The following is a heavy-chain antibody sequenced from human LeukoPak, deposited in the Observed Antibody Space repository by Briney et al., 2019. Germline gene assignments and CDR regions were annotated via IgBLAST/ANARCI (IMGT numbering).Heavy chain of an antibody. V-gene: IGHV1-69*02. Sequence: SVKVSCKASGYTFTGYYMHWVRQAPGQGLEWMGRIIPILGIANYAQKFQGRVTITADKSTSTAYMELSSLRSEDTAVYYCATQTNTAMVFNAFDIWGQGTMVTVSS. D-gene: IGHD5-18*01. CDR1: GYTFTGYY. CDR3: ATQTNTAMVFNAFDI. J-gene: IGHJ3*02. CDR2: IIPILGIA.